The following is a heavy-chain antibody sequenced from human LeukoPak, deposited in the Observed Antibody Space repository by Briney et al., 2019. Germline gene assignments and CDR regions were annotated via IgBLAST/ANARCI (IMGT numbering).Heavy chain of an antibody. CDR1: GGSISSSSYY. D-gene: IGHD6-6*01. Sequence: PSETLSLTCTVSGGSISSSSYYWGWIRQPPGKGLEWIGTIYYSGSTYYNPSLKSRVTISVDTSKNQFSLKLSSVTAPDTAVYYCARVVRSSIIYYFDYWGQGTLVTVSS. V-gene: IGHV4-39*01. CDR2: IYYSGST. J-gene: IGHJ4*02. CDR3: ARVVRSSIIYYFDY.